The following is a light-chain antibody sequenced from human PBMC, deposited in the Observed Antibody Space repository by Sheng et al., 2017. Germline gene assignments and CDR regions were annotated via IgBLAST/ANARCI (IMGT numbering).Light chain of an antibody. CDR3: QKYESSWA. CDR2: KAS. J-gene: IGKJ1*01. CDR1: QSISSW. V-gene: IGKV1-5*03. Sequence: DIQLTQFPSTLSASVGDRVTITCRASQSISSWLAWYQQKPGKAPKVLIYKASYLESGVPSRFSGSGSGTEFSLTISSLQPDDIATYYCQKYESSWAFGQGTKVEI.